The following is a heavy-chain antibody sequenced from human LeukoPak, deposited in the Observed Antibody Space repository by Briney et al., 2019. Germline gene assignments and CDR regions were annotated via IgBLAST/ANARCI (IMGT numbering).Heavy chain of an antibody. J-gene: IGHJ4*02. CDR2: IYYSGST. D-gene: IGHD3-3*01. V-gene: IGHV4-30-4*08. Sequence: PSQTLSLTCTVSGGSISSGNYYWSWIRQPPGRGLEWIGYIYYSGSTYYNPSLKSRVTISADTSENQLSLKVSSVTAAGTAVYYCARLFGVMRDFDYWGQGTLVTVSS. CDR1: GGSISSGNYY. CDR3: ARLFGVMRDFDY.